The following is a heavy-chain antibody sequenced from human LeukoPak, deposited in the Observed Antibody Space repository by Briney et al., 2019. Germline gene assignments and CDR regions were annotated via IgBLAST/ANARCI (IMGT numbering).Heavy chain of an antibody. CDR2: IYYSGST. CDR3: ARQGGSSSPYYYYYMDV. Sequence: SETLSLTCTVSGGSISSSSYYWGWIRQPPGKGLEWIGSIYYSGSTYYNPSLKSRVTISVDTSKNQFSLKLSSVTAADTAVYYCARQGGSSSPYYYYYMDVWGKGTTVTVSS. CDR1: GGSISSSSYY. V-gene: IGHV4-39*01. J-gene: IGHJ6*03. D-gene: IGHD6-13*01.